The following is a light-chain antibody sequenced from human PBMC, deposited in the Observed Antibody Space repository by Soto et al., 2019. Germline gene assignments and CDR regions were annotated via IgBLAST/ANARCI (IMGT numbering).Light chain of an antibody. J-gene: IGKJ1*01. CDR3: QQYGALQT. Sequence: IVMTQSPGPLSLSPGERATLSCRASQSVSSRLAWYQQKPGQAPRLLISGATSRATGVPDRFSGSGSGTAFTLPISRLEPEDSAVYYCQQYGALQTFAQGTKVDIK. V-gene: IGKV3-20*01. CDR2: GAT. CDR1: QSVSSR.